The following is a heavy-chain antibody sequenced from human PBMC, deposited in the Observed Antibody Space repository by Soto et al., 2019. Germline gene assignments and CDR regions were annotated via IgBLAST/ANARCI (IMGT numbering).Heavy chain of an antibody. D-gene: IGHD1-1*01. CDR1: GGSISSGGYY. J-gene: IGHJ3*02. V-gene: IGHV4-31*03. CDR2: IYYSGST. CDR3: ARILEDGLDAFDI. Sequence: QVQLQESGPGLVKPSQTLSLTCTVSGGSISSGGYYWSWIRQHPGKGLEWIGYIYYSGSTYYNPSLKSRVTISVDTSKNQFSLKLSSVTAADTAVCYCARILEDGLDAFDIWGQGTMVTVSS.